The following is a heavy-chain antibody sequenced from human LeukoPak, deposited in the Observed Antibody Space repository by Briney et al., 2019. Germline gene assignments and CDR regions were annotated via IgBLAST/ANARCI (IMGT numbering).Heavy chain of an antibody. D-gene: IGHD5-18*01. J-gene: IGHJ4*02. CDR2: INHSGST. V-gene: IGHV4-34*01. CDR3: RIVLGYGIDY. CDR1: GGSFSGYY. Sequence: SETLSLTCAVYGGSFSGYYWSWIRQPPGKGLEWIGEINHSGSTNYNPSLKSRVTISVDTSKNQFSLKLSSVTAADTAVYYCRIVLGYGIDYWGQGTLVTVSS.